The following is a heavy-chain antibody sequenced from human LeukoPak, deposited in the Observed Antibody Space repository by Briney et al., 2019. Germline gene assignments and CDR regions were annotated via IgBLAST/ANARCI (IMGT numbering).Heavy chain of an antibody. CDR2: ISAYNGNT. Sequence: ASVKVSCKASGYTFTSYGISWVRQAPGQGLEWMGWISAYNGNTNYAQKLQGRVTMTTDTSTSTAYMEPRSLRSDDTAVYYCARGFSGSSRPGYYFDYWGQGTLVTVSS. D-gene: IGHD1-26*01. CDR1: GYTFTSYG. J-gene: IGHJ4*02. CDR3: ARGFSGSSRPGYYFDY. V-gene: IGHV1-18*01.